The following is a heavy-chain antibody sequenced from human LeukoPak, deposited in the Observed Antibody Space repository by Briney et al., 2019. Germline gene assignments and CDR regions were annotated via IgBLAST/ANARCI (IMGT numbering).Heavy chain of an antibody. CDR2: ISYDGSNK. CDR1: GFTFSSYG. CDR3: AKGHFWSGYLYYFDY. V-gene: IGHV3-30*18. D-gene: IGHD3-3*02. J-gene: IGHJ4*02. Sequence: GGSLRLSCAASGFTFSSYGMHWVRQAPGKGLEWVAVISYDGSNKYYADSVKGRFTISRDNSKNTLYLQMNSLRAEDTAVYYCAKGHFWSGYLYYFDYWGQGTLVTVSS.